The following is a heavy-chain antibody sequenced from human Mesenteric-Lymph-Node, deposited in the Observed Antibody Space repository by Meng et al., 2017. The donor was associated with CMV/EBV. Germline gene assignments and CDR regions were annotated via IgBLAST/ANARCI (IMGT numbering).Heavy chain of an antibody. CDR2: IIPILGIA. J-gene: IGHJ6*02. CDR3: ARDGVSGSYYYYGMDV. D-gene: IGHD1-26*01. CDR1: GGTFSSYT. V-gene: IGHV1-69*04. Sequence: SVKVSCKASGGTFSSYTISWVRQAPGQGLEWMGRIIPILGIANYAQKFQGRVTITADKSTGTAYMELSSLRSEDTAVYYCARDGVSGSYYYYGMDVWGQGTTVTVSS.